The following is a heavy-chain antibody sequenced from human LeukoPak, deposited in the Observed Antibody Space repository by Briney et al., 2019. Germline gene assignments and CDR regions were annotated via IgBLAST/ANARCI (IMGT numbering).Heavy chain of an antibody. J-gene: IGHJ4*02. CDR1: GFTFRNFG. D-gene: IGHD5-18*01. Sequence: PGRSLRLSCAVSGFTFRNFGMHWVRQAPGKGLEWVAVISYDGSNKYYADSVKGRFTISRDNSKNTLYLQMNSLRAEDTAVYYCAKAPRGYSYGYYYFDYWGQGTLVTVSS. CDR3: AKAPRGYSYGYYYFDY. CDR2: ISYDGSNK. V-gene: IGHV3-30*18.